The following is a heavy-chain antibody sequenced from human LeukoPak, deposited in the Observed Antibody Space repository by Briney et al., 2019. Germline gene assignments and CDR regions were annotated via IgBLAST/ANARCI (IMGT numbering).Heavy chain of an antibody. CDR3: ARGQGTVTTNWFDP. Sequence: SETLSLTCTVSGGSISSYYWSWIRQPPGKGLEWIGYIYYSGSTNYNPSLKSRVTISVDTSKDQFSLKLSSVTAADTAVYYCARGQGTVTTNWFDPWGQGTLVTVSS. D-gene: IGHD4-17*01. V-gene: IGHV4-59*01. CDR2: IYYSGST. J-gene: IGHJ5*02. CDR1: GGSISSYY.